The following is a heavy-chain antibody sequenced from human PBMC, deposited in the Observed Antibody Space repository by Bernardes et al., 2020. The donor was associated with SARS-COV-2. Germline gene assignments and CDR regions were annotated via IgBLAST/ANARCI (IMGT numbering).Heavy chain of an antibody. J-gene: IGHJ6*02. CDR1: GFIFNDYY. V-gene: IGHV3-11*01. Sequence: GSLRLSCAASGFIFNDYYMSWIRQAPGKGLEWVAYISGSGRSKYYSDSVKGRFTISWDNAKNSVILQMNSLRADDTAVYYCAGPSSSDYYYGMNLWGQGTAVTVSS. CDR2: ISGSGRSK. CDR3: AGPSSSDYYYGMNL. D-gene: IGHD3-10*01.